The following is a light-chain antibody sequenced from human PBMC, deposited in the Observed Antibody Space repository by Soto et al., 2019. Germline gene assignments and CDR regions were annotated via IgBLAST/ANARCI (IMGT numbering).Light chain of an antibody. CDR1: QTVRNNY. CDR3: QQYNNWPPFAWT. CDR2: GAS. Sequence: EFVLTQSPGTLSLSPGERATLSCRASQTVRNNYLAWYQQKPGQAPRLLIYGASSRATGIPDRFSGSGSGTEFTLTISSLQSDDFAVYYCQQYNNWPPFAWTFGQGTKVDIK. V-gene: IGKV3-20*01. J-gene: IGKJ1*01.